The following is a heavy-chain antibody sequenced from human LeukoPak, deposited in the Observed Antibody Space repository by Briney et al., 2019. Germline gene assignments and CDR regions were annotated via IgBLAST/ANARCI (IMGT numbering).Heavy chain of an antibody. CDR1: GFTFRTYA. V-gene: IGHV3-23*01. CDR3: AKDFISGDGKWEVDY. J-gene: IGHJ4*02. CDR2: ISGSGGNT. D-gene: IGHD7-27*01. Sequence: PGGSLRLSCAASGFTFRTYAMSWVRQAPGKGLEWVSAISGSGGNTYYADSVQGRFTISRDNSKNTLYLQMNRLSAEDSAMYYCAKDFISGDGKWEVDYWGQGTLVTVSS.